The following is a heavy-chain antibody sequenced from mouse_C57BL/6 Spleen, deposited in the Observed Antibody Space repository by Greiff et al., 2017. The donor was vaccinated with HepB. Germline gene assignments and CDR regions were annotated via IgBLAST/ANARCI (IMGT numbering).Heavy chain of an antibody. J-gene: IGHJ1*03. V-gene: IGHV1-4*01. CDR3: AREVSNYVWYFDV. D-gene: IGHD2-5*01. CDR2: INPSSGYT. CDR1: GYTFTSYT. Sequence: QVQLQQSGAELARPGASVKMSCKASGYTFTSYTMHWVKQRLGQGLEWIGYINPSSGYTKYNQKFKDKATLTADKSSSTAYMQLSSLTSEDSEVYYCAREVSNYVWYFDVWGTGTTVTVSS.